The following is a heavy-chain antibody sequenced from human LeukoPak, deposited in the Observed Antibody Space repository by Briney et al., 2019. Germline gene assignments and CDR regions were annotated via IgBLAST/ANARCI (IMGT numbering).Heavy chain of an antibody. CDR1: GYSISNGYY. D-gene: IGHD1-1*01. J-gene: IGHJ4*02. CDR2: IYHSANT. V-gene: IGHV4-38-2*02. CDR3: ARGPAGYYFDY. Sequence: SETLSLTCTVSGYSISNGYYWGWIRQPPGKGLEWIGTIYHSANTYYNPSLKSRVTISVDTSKNQFSLKLNSVTAADTAVYYCARGPAGYYFDYWGQGTLVTVSS.